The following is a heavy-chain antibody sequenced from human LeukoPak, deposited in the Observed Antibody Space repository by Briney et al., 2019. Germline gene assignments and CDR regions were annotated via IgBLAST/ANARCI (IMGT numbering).Heavy chain of an antibody. Sequence: PSETLSLTCAVYGGSFSGYYWSWMRQPPGKGLEWIGEINHSGSTNYNPSLKSRVTISVDTSKNQFSLKLSPVTAADTAVYYCARGPGGYCSSTSCSDPWGQGTLVTVSS. D-gene: IGHD2-2*01. CDR1: GGSFSGYY. CDR3: ARGPGGYCSSTSCSDP. V-gene: IGHV4-34*01. CDR2: INHSGST. J-gene: IGHJ5*02.